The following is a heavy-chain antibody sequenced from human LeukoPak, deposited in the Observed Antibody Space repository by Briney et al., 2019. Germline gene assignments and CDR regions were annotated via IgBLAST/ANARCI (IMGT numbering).Heavy chain of an antibody. V-gene: IGHV3-30*18. CDR2: ISYDGSNK. D-gene: IGHD3-16*02. CDR3: AKGSDDYVWGSYRYTPFDY. J-gene: IGHJ4*02. Sequence: GGSLRLSCAASGFTFSSYGMHWVRQAPGKGLEGVAVISYDGSNKYYADSVKGRFTMSRDNSKNTLYLQMNSLRAEDTAVYYCAKGSDDYVWGSYRYTPFDYWGQGTLVTVSS. CDR1: GFTFSSYG.